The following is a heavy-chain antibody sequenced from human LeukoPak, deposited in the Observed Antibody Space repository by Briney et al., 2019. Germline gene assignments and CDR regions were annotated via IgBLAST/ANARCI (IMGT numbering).Heavy chain of an antibody. Sequence: KPSETLSLTCTVSGGSISSYYWSWIRQPPGKGLEWIANIYHTGSTNYNPSLSSRVTISIDTAKNQFSLKLTSVTAADTAVYYCARRGRNGSAWQVYFWGQGTLVTVSS. D-gene: IGHD3-9*01. V-gene: IGHV4-59*01. J-gene: IGHJ4*02. CDR1: GGSISSYY. CDR2: IYHTGST. CDR3: ARRGRNGSAWQVYF.